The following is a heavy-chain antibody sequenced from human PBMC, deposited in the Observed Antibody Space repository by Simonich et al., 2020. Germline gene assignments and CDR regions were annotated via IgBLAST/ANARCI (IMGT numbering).Heavy chain of an antibody. J-gene: IGHJ4*02. CDR3: ARHYYGDYYFDY. CDR2: ISSSGSTI. Sequence: EVQLVESGGGLVQPGGSLRLSCAASGFTFSSYERNWGRQAPGKGLEWVSYISSSGSTIYYADSVKGRFTISRDNAKNALYLQMNSLRAEDTAVYYCARHYYGDYYFDYWGQGTLVTVSS. V-gene: IGHV3-48*03. CDR1: GFTFSSYE. D-gene: IGHD4-17*01.